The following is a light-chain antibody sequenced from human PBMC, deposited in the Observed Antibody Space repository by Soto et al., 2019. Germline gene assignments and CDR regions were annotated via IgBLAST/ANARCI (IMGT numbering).Light chain of an antibody. Sequence: EIVLTQSPATLSLSPGERATLSCRASQTVGSYLAWFRQTPGQAPRLLIYDTSIRATGIPARFSGSGSGTDFTLTISSLEAEDFAVYYCQQYGSSPLTFGGGTKVDIK. CDR1: QTVGSY. CDR3: QQYGSSPLT. CDR2: DTS. V-gene: IGKV3-11*01. J-gene: IGKJ4*01.